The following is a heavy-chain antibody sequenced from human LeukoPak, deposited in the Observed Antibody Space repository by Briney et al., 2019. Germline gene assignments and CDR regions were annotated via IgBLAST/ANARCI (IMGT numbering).Heavy chain of an antibody. CDR1: GFTFSTYR. CDR2: ISGSGGST. J-gene: IGHJ4*02. V-gene: IGHV3-23*01. D-gene: IGHD3-22*01. CDR3: AKLARYYYDSSAPNF. Sequence: PGGSLRLSCAASGFTFSTYRMNWVRQAPGKGLEWVSAISGSGGSTYYADSVKGRFTISRDNSKNTLYLQMNSLRAEDTAVYYCAKLARYYYDSSAPNFWGQGTLVTVSS.